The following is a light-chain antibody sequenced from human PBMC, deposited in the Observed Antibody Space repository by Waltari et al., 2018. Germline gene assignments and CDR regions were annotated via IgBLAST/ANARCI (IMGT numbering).Light chain of an antibody. CDR1: QGISSY. V-gene: IGKV1-9*01. J-gene: IGKJ3*01. CDR3: QQLNS. CDR2: AAS. Sequence: DIQLTQSPSFLSASVGDRVTITCRASQGISSYLAWYQQEPGKAPKLLIYAASTLQGGVPSRFSGSGSGTEFTLTISSLQPEDFATYYCQQLNSFGPGTKVDIK.